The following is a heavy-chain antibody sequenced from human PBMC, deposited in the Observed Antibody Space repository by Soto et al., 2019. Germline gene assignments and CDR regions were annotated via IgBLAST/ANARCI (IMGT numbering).Heavy chain of an antibody. CDR2: INPSSGGT. CDR3: AREMGVIGENGYTWLDH. D-gene: IGHD1-1*01. J-gene: IGHJ5*02. V-gene: IGHV1-2*02. Sequence: KFSCKASLYTFSDYYLHFVRESPVQVLDCMGLINPSSGGTIYTQRFQGRVTMTRDTSISTVYMELSRLTSDDTAVYYCAREMGVIGENGYTWLDHWGKRDMVTVSS. CDR1: LYTFSDYY.